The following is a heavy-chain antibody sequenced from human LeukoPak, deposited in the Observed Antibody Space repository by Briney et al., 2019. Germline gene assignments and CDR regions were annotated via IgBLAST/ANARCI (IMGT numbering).Heavy chain of an antibody. V-gene: IGHV3-23*01. Sequence: GGSLRLSCAASGFTFSSYEMNWVRQAPGKGLEWVSAISVSGNTYHADSVKGRFTISRDSSKNTLYLQMNSLRAGDAAVYYCAKAPVTTCSGAYCYPFDYWSQGTLVTASS. J-gene: IGHJ4*02. CDR1: GFTFSSYE. D-gene: IGHD2-15*01. CDR3: AKAPVTTCSGAYCYPFDY. CDR2: ISVSGNT.